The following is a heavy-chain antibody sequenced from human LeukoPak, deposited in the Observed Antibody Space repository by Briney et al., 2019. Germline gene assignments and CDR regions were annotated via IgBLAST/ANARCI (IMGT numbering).Heavy chain of an antibody. J-gene: IGHJ6*03. Sequence: ASVKVSCKASGYTFTTYYMHWVRQAPGQGLEWMGIINPSGGSTSYAQKFQGRVTITADKSTSTAYMELSSLRSEDTAVYYCARVGPYSSGWYSAYYYYYMDVWGKGTTVTVSS. V-gene: IGHV1-46*01. CDR2: INPSGGST. CDR3: ARVGPYSSGWYSAYYYYYMDV. CDR1: GYTFTTYY. D-gene: IGHD6-19*01.